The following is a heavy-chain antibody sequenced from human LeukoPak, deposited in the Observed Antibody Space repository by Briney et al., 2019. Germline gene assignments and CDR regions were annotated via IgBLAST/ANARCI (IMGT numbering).Heavy chain of an antibody. V-gene: IGHV3-15*01. Sequence: PGGSLRLSCGASGFSFTNAWMSWVRQASGKGLEWVGRIKSKADGETTDYAAPVKGRFTMSRDDSKATLYLQINSLKTEDTAVYYCTTDLGITMIRGVIVYWGQGTLVIVSS. CDR2: IKSKADGETT. CDR1: GFSFTNAW. CDR3: TTDLGITMIRGVIVY. J-gene: IGHJ4*02. D-gene: IGHD3-10*01.